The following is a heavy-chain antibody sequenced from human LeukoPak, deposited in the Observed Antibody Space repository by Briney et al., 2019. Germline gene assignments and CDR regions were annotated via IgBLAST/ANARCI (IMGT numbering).Heavy chain of an antibody. J-gene: IGHJ4*02. CDR1: GGSISSGDYY. Sequence: SETLSLTCSVSGGSISSGDYYWSWIRQSPGKGLEWIGYIFYSGSTYYNPSLKSRLTISVDTSKNQFSLKLSSVTAADTAVHYCATEDTSGAYFDFWGQGTLVTVSS. CDR3: ATEDTSGAYFDF. CDR2: IFYSGST. V-gene: IGHV4-30-4*01. D-gene: IGHD3-22*01.